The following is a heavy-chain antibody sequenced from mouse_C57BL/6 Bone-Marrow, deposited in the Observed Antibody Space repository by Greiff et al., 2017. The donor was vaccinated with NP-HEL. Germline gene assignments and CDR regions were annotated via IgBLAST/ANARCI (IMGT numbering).Heavy chain of an antibody. CDR2: IYPGDGDT. CDR1: GYAFSSSW. CDR3: ARWGRLPPMDY. V-gene: IGHV1-82*01. D-gene: IGHD2-2*01. Sequence: QVQLQQSGPELVKPGASVKISCKASGYAFSSSWMNWVKQRPGKGLEWIGRIYPGDGDTNYNGKFKGKATLTVDKSYSTAYMQLSSLTSEDSAVYFCARWGRLPPMDYWGQGTSVTVSS. J-gene: IGHJ4*01.